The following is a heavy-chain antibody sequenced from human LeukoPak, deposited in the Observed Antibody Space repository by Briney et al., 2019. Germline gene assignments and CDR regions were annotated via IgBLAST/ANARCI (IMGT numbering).Heavy chain of an antibody. CDR3: ARDSRPRGGSCFDN. CDR2: IKEDGSEK. J-gene: IGHJ4*02. D-gene: IGHD2-15*01. V-gene: IGHV3-7*01. CDR1: GFTFTEYW. Sequence: GGSLRLSCAASGFTFTEYWMSWVRQAPAKGRGWVADIKEDGSEKYYVDSVEGRFTISRDDATKSLYLQMNSLRAEDTALYYCARDSRPRGGSCFDNWGQGALVTVSS.